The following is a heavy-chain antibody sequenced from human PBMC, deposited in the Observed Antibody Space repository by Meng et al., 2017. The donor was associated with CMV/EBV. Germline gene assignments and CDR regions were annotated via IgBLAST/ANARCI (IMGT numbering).Heavy chain of an antibody. J-gene: IGHJ4*02. CDR3: ARDNRRGGVDY. CDR1: GGSISSGDYY. V-gene: IGHV4-30-4*08. D-gene: IGHD3-3*01. CDR2: IYYSGST. Sequence: VQLKVPGPGLVKPSQTLSLTCTVSGGSISSGDYYWSWIRQPPGKGLEWIGYIYYSGSTYYNPSLKSRVTISVDTSKNQFSLKLSSVTAADTAVYYCARDNRRGGVDYWGQGTLVTVSS.